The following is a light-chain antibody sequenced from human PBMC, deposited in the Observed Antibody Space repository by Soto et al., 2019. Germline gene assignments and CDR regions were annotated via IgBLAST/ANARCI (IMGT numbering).Light chain of an antibody. V-gene: IGKV3-20*01. CDR3: QQYGSSRLT. CDR2: GAS. J-gene: IGKJ4*01. CDR1: QSFSDY. Sequence: EIFLTQSPGTLSLSQWEIATLSWRSSQSFSDYLAWYQQKPGQAPRLLIYGASSRATGIPDRFSGSGSGTDFTLTISRLEPEDFAVYYCQQYGSSRLTFGGGTKVDIK.